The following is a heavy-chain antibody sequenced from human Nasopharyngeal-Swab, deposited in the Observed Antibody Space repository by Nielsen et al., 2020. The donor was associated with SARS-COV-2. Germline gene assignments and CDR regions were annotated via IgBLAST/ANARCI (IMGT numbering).Heavy chain of an antibody. J-gene: IGHJ4*02. CDR2: ISGSGSYA. CDR3: ARDVYKQQLVPFDC. V-gene: IGHV3-11*06. Sequence: GGSLRLSCAASGFTFSDYYMSWIRQAPGKGLEWVSYISGSGSYANYADSVTGRFTISRDNANNSLYLQMNSLRAEDTAVYYCARDVYKQQLVPFDCWGQGTLVTVSS. D-gene: IGHD6-13*01. CDR1: GFTFSDYY.